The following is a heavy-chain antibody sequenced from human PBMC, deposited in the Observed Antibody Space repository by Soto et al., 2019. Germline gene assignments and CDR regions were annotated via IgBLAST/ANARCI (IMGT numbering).Heavy chain of an antibody. CDR2: FYYSGST. CDR1: GASITNGGYY. D-gene: IGHD2-2*01. Sequence: SETLSLTCSVSGASITNGGYYWTWIRQHPGKGLEWIGYFYYSGSTYYNPSLKSRLTISGDTSTNQFSLKLSSVTAADTAVYYCARELRDCSSTSCYGTSWGQGTRVTVAS. V-gene: IGHV4-31*03. CDR3: ARELRDCSSTSCYGTS. J-gene: IGHJ4*02.